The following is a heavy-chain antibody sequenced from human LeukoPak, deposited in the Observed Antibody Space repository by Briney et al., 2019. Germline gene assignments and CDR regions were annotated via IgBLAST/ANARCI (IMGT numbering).Heavy chain of an antibody. D-gene: IGHD6-19*01. J-gene: IGHJ4*02. CDR1: GFTFSSYE. CDR3: ARDEAVAGNDY. CDR2: ISSSGSTI. V-gene: IGHV3-48*03. Sequence: PGGSLRLSCAASGFTFSSYEMNWVRQAPGKGLEWVSYISSSGSTIYYADSVKGRFTISRDNAKNSLYLQMNSLRAEDTAVYYCARDEAVAGNDYWGQGTLVTVSS.